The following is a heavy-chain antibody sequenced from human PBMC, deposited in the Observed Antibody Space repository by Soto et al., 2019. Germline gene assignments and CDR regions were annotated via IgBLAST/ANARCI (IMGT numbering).Heavy chain of an antibody. V-gene: IGHV1-18*01. Sequence: QVQLVQSGAEVKKPGASVKVSCKASGYTFTSYGISWVRQAPGQGLEGMGWISAYNGNTNYAQTLQGRFTMTTDTSTSTAYMELRSLRSDDTAVYYCARALRPYGGDYYYYGMDVWGQGTTVTVSS. CDR2: ISAYNGNT. D-gene: IGHD4-17*01. J-gene: IGHJ6*02. CDR1: GYTFTSYG. CDR3: ARALRPYGGDYYYYGMDV.